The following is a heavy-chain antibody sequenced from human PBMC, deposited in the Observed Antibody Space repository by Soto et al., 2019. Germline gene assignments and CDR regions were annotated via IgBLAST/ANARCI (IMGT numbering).Heavy chain of an antibody. J-gene: IGHJ4*02. CDR3: VRQLGGSAGY. CDR2: ISSSASII. D-gene: IGHD3-3*01. CDR1: GFTFSSFE. Sequence: LRLSCAASGFTFSSFEMNWVRQAPGKGLEWVSYISSSASIIYYADSVKGRFTISRDNAKNSLYLQMNSLRAEDTAVYYCVRQLGGSAGYWGQGTLVTVSS. V-gene: IGHV3-48*03.